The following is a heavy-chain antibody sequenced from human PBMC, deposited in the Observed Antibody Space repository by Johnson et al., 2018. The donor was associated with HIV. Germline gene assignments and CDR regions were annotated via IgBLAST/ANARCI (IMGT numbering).Heavy chain of an antibody. CDR2: IWYDGSNK. CDR3: AKDTVWSSGYYGGAFDI. J-gene: IGHJ3*02. V-gene: IGHV3-33*06. D-gene: IGHD3-22*01. Sequence: HVQLVESGGGVVQPGRSLRLSCAASGFTFSSYGMHWVRQAPGKGLEWVAVIWYDGSNKYYADSVKCRFTISGDNSKNTLSLQMNSLRAEDTAVYYCAKDTVWSSGYYGGAFDIWGQGTMVTVSS. CDR1: GFTFSSYG.